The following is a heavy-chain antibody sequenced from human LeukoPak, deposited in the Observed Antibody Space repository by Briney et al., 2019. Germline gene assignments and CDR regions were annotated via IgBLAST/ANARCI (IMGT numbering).Heavy chain of an antibody. V-gene: IGHV4-34*01. CDR3: ASPPRVRLLSYSSSWYKGYFQH. J-gene: IGHJ1*01. Sequence: SETLSLTCAVYGGSFSGYYWSWIRQPPGKGLEWIGEINHSGSTNYNPSLKSRVTISVDTSKNQFSLKLSSVTAADTAVYYCASPPRVRLLSYSSSWYKGYFQHWGQGTLVTVSS. CDR1: GGSFSGYY. CDR2: INHSGST. D-gene: IGHD6-13*01.